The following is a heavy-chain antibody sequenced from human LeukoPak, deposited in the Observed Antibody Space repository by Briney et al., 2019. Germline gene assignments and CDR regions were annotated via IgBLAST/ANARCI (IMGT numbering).Heavy chain of an antibody. CDR1: GFTFGNYS. CDR3: ARRATYYYDSSGYFPPDY. Sequence: TGGSLRLSCAASGFTFGNYSMNWGRQAPGPGLEWVSSISSSSSDINYADSAKGRSTIYRDNTKNSLYLQTNSLRAEDTAVYYCARRATYYYDSSGYFPPDYWGQGTLVTVSS. J-gene: IGHJ4*02. CDR2: ISSSSSDI. D-gene: IGHD3-22*01. V-gene: IGHV3-21*01.